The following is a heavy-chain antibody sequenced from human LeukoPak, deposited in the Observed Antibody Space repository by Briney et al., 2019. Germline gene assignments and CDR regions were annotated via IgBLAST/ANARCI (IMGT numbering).Heavy chain of an antibody. D-gene: IGHD5/OR15-5a*01. V-gene: IGHV1-69*01. Sequence: GSSVKVSCKXSGGTFSSYAISWVRQAPGQGLERMGGITPIFGTANYSQKFQGRVTITADESTSTAYMELSSLRSEDTAVYYCARPSTSTDAFDIWGQGTMVTVSS. CDR2: ITPIFGTA. J-gene: IGHJ3*02. CDR3: ARPSTSTDAFDI. CDR1: GGTFSSYA.